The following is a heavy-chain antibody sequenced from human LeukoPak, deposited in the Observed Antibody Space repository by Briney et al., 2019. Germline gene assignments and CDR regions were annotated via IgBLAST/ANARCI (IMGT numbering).Heavy chain of an antibody. D-gene: IGHD4-17*01. Sequence: SETLSLTCTVSGGSISSYYWSWIRQPPGKGLEWIGYIYYSGSTNYNPSLKSRVTISVDTSKNQFSLELSSVTAADTAVYYCARGATVTSKDFDYWGQGTLVTVSS. CDR2: IYYSGST. CDR3: ARGATVTSKDFDY. CDR1: GGSISSYY. V-gene: IGHV4-59*01. J-gene: IGHJ4*02.